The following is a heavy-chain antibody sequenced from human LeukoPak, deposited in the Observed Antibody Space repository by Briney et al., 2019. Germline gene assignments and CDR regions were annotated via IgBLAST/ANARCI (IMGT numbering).Heavy chain of an antibody. Sequence: SETLSLTCSVSGGSISSSTYYWGWIRQPPGKGLEWIGSIYYSGSTYYNPSLKSRVTISVDTSKNQFSLKLSSVTAADTAVYYCARPHGTAYVESHWFDPWGQGTLVTVSS. J-gene: IGHJ5*02. CDR3: ARPHGTAYVESHWFDP. D-gene: IGHD2-21*01. CDR2: IYYSGST. CDR1: GGSISSSTYY. V-gene: IGHV4-39*01.